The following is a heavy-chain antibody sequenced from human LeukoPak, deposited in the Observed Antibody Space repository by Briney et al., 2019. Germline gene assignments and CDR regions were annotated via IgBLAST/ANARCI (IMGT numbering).Heavy chain of an antibody. J-gene: IGHJ5*02. V-gene: IGHV3-11*06. CDR1: GFTFSDYY. CDR2: ISSSSSYT. CDR3: ARSAVPAAIVLSGWFDP. D-gene: IGHD2-2*02. Sequence: GGSLRLSCAASGFTFSDYYMSWIRQAPGKGLEWVSYISSSSSYTNYADSVKGRFTISRDNSKNTLYLQMNSLRAEDTAVYYCARSAVPAAIVLSGWFDPWGQGTLVTVSS.